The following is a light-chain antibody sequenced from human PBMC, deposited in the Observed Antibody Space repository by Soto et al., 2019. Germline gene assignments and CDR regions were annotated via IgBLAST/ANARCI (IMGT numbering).Light chain of an antibody. CDR3: QQRHNLPHT. CDR1: QDVRKY. V-gene: IGKV1-33*01. CDR2: DAS. Sequence: DIQMTQSPSSLSASVGDRVTITCQASQDVRKYLSWYQQKARKDPKLLIYDASNLETGVPSRFSGSGSGTDFNFTISRLQTEDIATYYCQQRHNLPHTFGPGTKVDIK. J-gene: IGKJ3*01.